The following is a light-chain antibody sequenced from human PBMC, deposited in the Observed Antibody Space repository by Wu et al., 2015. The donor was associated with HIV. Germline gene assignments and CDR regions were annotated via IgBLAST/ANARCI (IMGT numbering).Light chain of an antibody. CDR3: QQYGNSPRT. V-gene: IGKV3-20*01. Sequence: EIVMTQSPATLSVSPGERATLSCRASQSVSSNLAWYQQKPGQAPRLLIYGASSRATGIPDRFSGSGSGTDFTLTINRLEPEDFAVYYCQQYGNSPRTFGRGTKVEIK. CDR1: QSVSSN. J-gene: IGKJ1*01. CDR2: GAS.